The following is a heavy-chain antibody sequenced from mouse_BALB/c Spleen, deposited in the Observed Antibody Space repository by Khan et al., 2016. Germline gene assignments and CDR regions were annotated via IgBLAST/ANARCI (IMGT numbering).Heavy chain of an antibody. CDR2: IDPANGNT. CDR3: APPFYYCYEDYAMDY. V-gene: IGHV14-3*02. Sequence: VQLQQSGAELVKPGASVKLSCTASGFNIKDTYMHWVKQRPEQGLEWIGRIDPANGNTKYDPKFQGKATITADTSSNTAYLQLSSLTSEDTAVYYCAPPFYYCYEDYAMDYWGQGTSVTVSS. J-gene: IGHJ4*01. D-gene: IGHD1-2*01. CDR1: GFNIKDTY.